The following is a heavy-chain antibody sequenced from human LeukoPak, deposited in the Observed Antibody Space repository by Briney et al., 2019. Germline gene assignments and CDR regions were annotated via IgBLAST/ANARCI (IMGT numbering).Heavy chain of an antibody. Sequence: PGGSLRLSCAASAFTFSSYAMSWVRQAPGKGLEWFSVISGSGGSTYYADSVKGRFTISRDNSKNTLYLQMNSLRAEDTAVYYCAKDPFIAVAGTGTPGYWGQGTLVTVSS. CDR1: AFTFSSYA. CDR2: ISGSGGST. D-gene: IGHD6-19*01. J-gene: IGHJ4*02. V-gene: IGHV3-23*01. CDR3: AKDPFIAVAGTGTPGY.